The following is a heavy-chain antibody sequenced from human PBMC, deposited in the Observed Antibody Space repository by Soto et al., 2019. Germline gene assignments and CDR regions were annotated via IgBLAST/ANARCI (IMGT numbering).Heavy chain of an antibody. CDR1: GGSFSGYY. J-gene: IGHJ6*02. V-gene: IGHV4-34*01. Sequence: SETLSLTCAVYGGSFSGYYWSWIRQPPGKGLEWIGEINHSGSTNYNPSLKSRVIISVDTSKNQFSLKLSSVTAADTAVYYCARITMVRGGKNHYYYGMDVWGQGTTVTVSS. CDR3: ARITMVRGGKNHYYYGMDV. D-gene: IGHD3-10*01. CDR2: INHSGST.